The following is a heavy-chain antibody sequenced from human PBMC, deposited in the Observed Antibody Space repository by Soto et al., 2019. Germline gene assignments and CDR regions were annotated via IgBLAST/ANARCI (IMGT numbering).Heavy chain of an antibody. CDR1: GASISSYY. V-gene: IGHV4-59*01. CDR3: ARWLTQETFDV. CDR2: IYYSGSI. D-gene: IGHD3-9*01. Sequence: QVQLQESGPGLVKPSETLSLTCTVSGASISSYYWSWIRQPPGKGLEWIGYIYYSGSINYNPSLESRASISGDMSKNQFSLTLTSVTAADTVVYYCARWLTQETFDVWGQGTMVTVSS. J-gene: IGHJ3*01.